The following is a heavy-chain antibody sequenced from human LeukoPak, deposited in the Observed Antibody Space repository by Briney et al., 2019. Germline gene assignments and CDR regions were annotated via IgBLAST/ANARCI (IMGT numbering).Heavy chain of an antibody. CDR2: IDYSGNT. J-gene: IGHJ4*02. CDR1: GGSINGYY. CDR3: ARTASMVTTVIDY. V-gene: IGHV4-59*12. Sequence: SETPSLTCTVSGGSINGYYWSWIRQPPGKGLEWIAYIDYSGNTDYNPSLKSRVTISIDTSKNQFSLKVRSVTAADSAIYYCARTASMVTTVIDYWGQGTLVTVSS. D-gene: IGHD4-17*01.